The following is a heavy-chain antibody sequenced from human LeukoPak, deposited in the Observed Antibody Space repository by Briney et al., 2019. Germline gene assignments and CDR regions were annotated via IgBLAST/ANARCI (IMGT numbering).Heavy chain of an antibody. V-gene: IGHV3-30*18. CDR2: ISYDGSNK. Sequence: GGSLRLSCAASGFTFSSYSMNWVRQAPGKGLEWVAVISYDGSNKYYADSVKGRFTISRDNSKNTLYLQMNSLRAEDTAVYYCAKEAPLTGAFDYWGQGTLVTVSS. CDR3: AKEAPLTGAFDY. D-gene: IGHD1-26*01. J-gene: IGHJ4*02. CDR1: GFTFSSYS.